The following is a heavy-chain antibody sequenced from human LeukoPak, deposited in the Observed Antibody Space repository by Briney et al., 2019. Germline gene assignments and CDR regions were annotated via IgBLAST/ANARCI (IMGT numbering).Heavy chain of an antibody. CDR1: GGSISSSSYY. D-gene: IGHD3-3*01. CDR3: AKSYYDFWSGYGGGYYYYTDV. CDR2: IYYSGST. J-gene: IGHJ6*03. Sequence: PSETLSLTCTVSGGSISSSSYYWGWIRQPPGKGLEWIGSIYYSGSTYYNPSLKSRVTISVDTSKNQFSLKLSSVTAADTAVYYCAKSYYDFWSGYGGGYYYYTDVWGKGTTVTVSS. V-gene: IGHV4-39*01.